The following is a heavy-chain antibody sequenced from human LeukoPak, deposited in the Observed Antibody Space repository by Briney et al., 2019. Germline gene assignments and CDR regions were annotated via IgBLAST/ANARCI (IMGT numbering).Heavy chain of an antibody. CDR3: HSGSYFPEDAFDI. CDR1: GGSISSSSYY. Sequence: SETLSLTCTVSGGSISSSSYYWGWIRQPPGKGLEWIGSIYYSGSTYYSPSLKSRVTISVDTSKNQFSLKLSSVTAADMAVYYCHSGSYFPEDAFDIWGQGTMVTVSS. J-gene: IGHJ3*02. V-gene: IGHV4-39*07. D-gene: IGHD1-26*01. CDR2: IYYSGST.